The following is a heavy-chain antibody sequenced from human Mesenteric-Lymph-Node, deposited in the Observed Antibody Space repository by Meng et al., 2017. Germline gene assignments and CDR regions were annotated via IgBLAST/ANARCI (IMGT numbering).Heavy chain of an antibody. CDR3: ANYDFWSGRKYFHH. V-gene: IGHV3-48*03. CDR1: GLTFSNYE. CDR2: ISSSGSTI. J-gene: IGHJ1*01. D-gene: IGHD3-3*01. Sequence: GESLKISCAASGLTFSNYEMHWVRQAPGKGLEWVSYISSSGSTIYYPDSVRGRFTSFRDNVKNSLYLQMNSLRAEDTVVYYCANYDFWSGRKYFHHWGQGTLVTVSS.